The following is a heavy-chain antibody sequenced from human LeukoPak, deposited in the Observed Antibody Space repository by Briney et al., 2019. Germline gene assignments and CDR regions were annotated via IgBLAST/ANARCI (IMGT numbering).Heavy chain of an antibody. CDR2: IYHSGST. CDR3: ARDSGDYYYYGMDV. V-gene: IGHV4-30-2*01. Sequence: SQTLSLTCAVSGGSISGGGYSWSWIRQPPGKGLEWIGYIYHSGSTYYNPSLKSRVTISVDTSKNQFSLKLSSVTAADTAVYYCARDSGDYYYYGMDVWGKGTTVTVSS. J-gene: IGHJ6*04. D-gene: IGHD3-10*01. CDR1: GGSISGGGYS.